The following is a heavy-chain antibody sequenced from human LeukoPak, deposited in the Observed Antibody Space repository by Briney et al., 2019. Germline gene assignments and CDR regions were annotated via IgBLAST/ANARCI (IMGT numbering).Heavy chain of an antibody. V-gene: IGHV4-34*01. CDR1: GGSFSGYY. J-gene: IGHJ4*02. CDR3: ARLPLAQSTVDY. D-gene: IGHD4-17*01. Sequence: SETLSLTCAVYGGSFSGYYWSWIRQPPGKGLEWIGEINHSGSTNYNPSLKSRVILSVDTSKSQFSLKLSSVTAADTAVHYCARLPLAQSTVDYWGQGTLVTVSS. CDR2: INHSGST.